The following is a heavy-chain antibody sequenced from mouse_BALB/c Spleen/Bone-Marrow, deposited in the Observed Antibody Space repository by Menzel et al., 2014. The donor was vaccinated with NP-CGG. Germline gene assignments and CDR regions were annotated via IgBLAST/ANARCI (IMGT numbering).Heavy chain of an antibody. Sequence: QATLKVSGPGILQPSQTLSLTCSFSGFSLSTSNMGVGWIRQPSGKGLEWLLHIFWNDSKYYNPALRSRLTISKDTYNNQVFLKIANVDTADTATYYCARIDYYYGSSYAWFAYWGQGTLVTVSA. CDR3: ARIDYYYGSSYAWFAY. J-gene: IGHJ3*01. D-gene: IGHD1-1*01. V-gene: IGHV8-5*01. CDR2: IFWNDSK. CDR1: GFSLSTSNMG.